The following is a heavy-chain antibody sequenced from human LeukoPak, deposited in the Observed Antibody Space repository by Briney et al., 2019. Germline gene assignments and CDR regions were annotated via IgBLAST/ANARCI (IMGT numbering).Heavy chain of an antibody. CDR2: INEDGSIT. Sequence: GGSLRLSCAVSGFTFRTYWMHWVRQVPGEGLVWVSRINEDGSITNYADSVKGRFSISRDNAKNTLYLQMNSLRAEDTAVYYCAKDQRWVSPHYLDSWGQGTLVTVSS. D-gene: IGHD1-14*01. CDR1: GFTFRTYW. V-gene: IGHV3-74*01. CDR3: AKDQRWVSPHYLDS. J-gene: IGHJ4*02.